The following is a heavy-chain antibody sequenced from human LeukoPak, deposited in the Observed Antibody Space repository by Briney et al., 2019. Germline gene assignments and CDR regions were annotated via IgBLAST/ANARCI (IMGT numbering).Heavy chain of an antibody. J-gene: IGHJ1*01. D-gene: IGHD3-22*01. CDR1: GGSISSSSYY. CDR2: IYYSGTT. Sequence: PSETLSLTCTVSGGSISSSSYYWGWIRQPPGKGLEWVGGIYYSGTTYYNPSLKSRVTMSVETSRNQFSLNLSSVTAADTAVYYCARGLYYDSKSVIPPGPHWGQGALVIVSS. CDR3: ARGLYYDSKSVIPPGPH. V-gene: IGHV4-39*07.